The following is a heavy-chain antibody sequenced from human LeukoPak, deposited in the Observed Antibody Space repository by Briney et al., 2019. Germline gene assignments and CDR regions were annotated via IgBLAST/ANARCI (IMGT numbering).Heavy chain of an antibody. D-gene: IGHD3-10*01. Sequence: PGGSLRLSCAASGFTFSSYWMHWVRQAPGKGLVWVSGINSDGSSTNYADSVKGRFTISRDNAKNTLYLQMDSLIDEDTAIYYCGLSMVRALSPDYWGQGTLVTVSS. CDR2: INSDGSST. V-gene: IGHV3-74*01. CDR3: GLSMVRALSPDY. CDR1: GFTFSSYW. J-gene: IGHJ4*02.